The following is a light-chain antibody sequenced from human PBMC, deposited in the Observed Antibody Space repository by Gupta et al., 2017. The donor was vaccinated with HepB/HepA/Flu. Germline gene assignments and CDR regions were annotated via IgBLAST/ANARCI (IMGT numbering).Light chain of an antibody. CDR1: QDIGSS. V-gene: IGKV6-21*01. CDR2: YAS. J-gene: IGKJ1*01. CDR3: HQSSTLHWT. Sequence: EVVLTQSPDFQSVTPKEKVTITCRASQDIGSSLHWYQQKPGQSPKLLIKYASQSFSGVPSRFRGGGSGTDFTLTINGLEPEDAATYYCHQSSTLHWTFGQGTKVEIK.